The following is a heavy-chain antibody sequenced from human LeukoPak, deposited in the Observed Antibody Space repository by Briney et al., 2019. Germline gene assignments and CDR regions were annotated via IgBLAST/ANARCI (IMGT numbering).Heavy chain of an antibody. CDR1: GGSFSGYY. D-gene: IGHD2-15*01. V-gene: IGHV4-34*01. CDR3: ARGRSGDDAFDI. J-gene: IGHJ3*02. CDR2: INHSGST. Sequence: PSETLSLTCAVYGGSFSGYYWSWIRQPPGKGLEWIGEINHSGSTNYNPSLKSRVTISVDTSKNQFSLKLGSVTAADTAVYYCARGRSGDDAFDIWGQGTMVTVSS.